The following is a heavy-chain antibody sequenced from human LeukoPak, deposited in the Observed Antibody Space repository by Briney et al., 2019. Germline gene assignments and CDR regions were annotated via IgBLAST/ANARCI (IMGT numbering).Heavy chain of an antibody. CDR2: IYYSGST. CDR3: ARVTTTAVVTPFAFDI. D-gene: IGHD4-23*01. Sequence: SETLSLTCTVSGGFISSYYWSWIRQPPGKGLEWIGYIYYSGSTNYNPSLKSRVTISVDTSKNQFSLKLSSVTAADTAVYYCARVTTTAVVTPFAFDIWGQGTMVTVSS. V-gene: IGHV4-59*01. CDR1: GGFISSYY. J-gene: IGHJ3*02.